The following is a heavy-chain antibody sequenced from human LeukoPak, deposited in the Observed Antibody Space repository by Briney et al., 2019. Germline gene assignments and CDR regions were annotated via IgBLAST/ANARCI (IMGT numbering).Heavy chain of an antibody. CDR2: INQSGDT. CDR1: GGSFSTHF. CDR3: ARVLGIAVVAGATEDNYFDS. D-gene: IGHD2-2*03. J-gene: IGHJ4*02. Sequence: SETLSLTCGVTGGSFSTHFWAWIRQSPARGLEWIGEINQSGDTDYNPSLKRRVKISIDVSRSQFSLTLTSVTAADTAMHYCARVLGIAVVAGATEDNYFDSWAREPWSPSPQ. V-gene: IGHV4-34*01.